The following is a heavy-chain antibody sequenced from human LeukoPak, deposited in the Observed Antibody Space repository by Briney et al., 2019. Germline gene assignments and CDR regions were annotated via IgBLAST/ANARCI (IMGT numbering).Heavy chain of an antibody. J-gene: IGHJ4*02. D-gene: IGHD6-13*01. CDR3: ARGPRAAADDY. V-gene: IGHV1-18*01. CDR2: INANNGNI. CDR1: GYTFTSYG. Sequence: ASVKVSCKASGYTFTSYGITWVRQAPGQGLEWMGWINANNGNINYAQNLQGRVTMTRDTSMSTAYMELRSLTSEDTAVYYCARGPRAAADDYWGQGTLVTVSS.